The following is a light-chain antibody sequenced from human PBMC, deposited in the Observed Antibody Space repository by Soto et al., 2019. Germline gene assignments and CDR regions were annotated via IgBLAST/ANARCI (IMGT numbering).Light chain of an antibody. V-gene: IGLV2-14*01. CDR2: DVS. CDR3: SSYTSSSTVV. CDR1: SSDVGGYNY. Sequence: QPVLTQPASVSGSPGQSITSSCTGTSSDVGGYNYVSWYQQHPGKAPKLMIYDVSNRPSGVSNRFSGSKSGNTASLTISGLQTEDEADYYCSSYTSSSTVVFGGGTKLTVL. J-gene: IGLJ2*01.